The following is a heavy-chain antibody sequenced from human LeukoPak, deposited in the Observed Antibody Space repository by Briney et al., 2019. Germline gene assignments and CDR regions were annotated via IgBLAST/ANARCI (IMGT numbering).Heavy chain of an antibody. Sequence: GGSLRLFCATSGFTFNNNAMSWVRQAPGKRLEWVSAINGGGDATEYADSVKGRFTISRDNSKNTLYLQMNSLRPEDTAVYYCARCTASCYANAFDVWGQGTLLTVSS. CDR2: INGGGDAT. J-gene: IGHJ3*01. CDR3: ARCTASCYANAFDV. V-gene: IGHV3-23*01. CDR1: GFTFNNNA. D-gene: IGHD2-2*01.